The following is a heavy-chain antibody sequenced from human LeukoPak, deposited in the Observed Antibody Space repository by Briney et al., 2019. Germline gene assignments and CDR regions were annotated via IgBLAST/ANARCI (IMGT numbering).Heavy chain of an antibody. J-gene: IGHJ4*02. CDR2: INSDGSST. CDR3: ARHCSSTSCYDY. V-gene: IGHV3-74*01. D-gene: IGHD2-2*01. Sequence: GGSLRLSCAASGFTFSSYWMHWVRQAPGKGLVWVSRINSDGSSTSYADSVKGRFTISRDNAKSTLYLQMNSLRAEDTAVYYCARHCSSTSCYDYWGQGTLVTVSS. CDR1: GFTFSSYW.